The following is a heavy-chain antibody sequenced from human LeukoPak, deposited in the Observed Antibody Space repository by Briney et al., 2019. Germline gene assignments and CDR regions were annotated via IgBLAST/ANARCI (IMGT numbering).Heavy chain of an antibody. CDR1: GFTVSSNY. V-gene: IGHV3-53*01. J-gene: IGHJ3*01. Sequence: GGSLRLSCAASGFTVSSNYMSWVRQAPGKGLEWVSDIYSGGSTYYADSVKGRFTISRDNSKNTLYLQMNSLRAEDTAVYYCARAKFNWGSTDAFDVWGQGTMVTVSS. D-gene: IGHD7-27*01. CDR2: IYSGGST. CDR3: ARAKFNWGSTDAFDV.